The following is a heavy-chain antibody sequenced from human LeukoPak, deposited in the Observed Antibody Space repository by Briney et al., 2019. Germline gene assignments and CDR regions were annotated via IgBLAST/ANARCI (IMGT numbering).Heavy chain of an antibody. V-gene: IGHV4-34*01. J-gene: IGHJ4*02. Sequence: SETLSLTCAVYGGSFSGYYWSWIRQPPGKGLEWIGEINHSGSTNYNPSLKSRVTISVDTSKNQFSLKLSSVTAADTAVYYCAKLAGIAVAGTDWGQGTLVTVSS. CDR1: GGSFSGYY. D-gene: IGHD6-19*01. CDR2: INHSGST. CDR3: AKLAGIAVAGTD.